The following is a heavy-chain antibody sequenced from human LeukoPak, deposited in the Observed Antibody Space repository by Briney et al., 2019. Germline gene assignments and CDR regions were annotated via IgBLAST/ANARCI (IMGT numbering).Heavy chain of an antibody. CDR1: GFPFSSYW. V-gene: IGHV3-74*01. Sequence: GGSLRLSCAASGFPFSSYWMHWVRQVPGKGLLWVSRINSDESATIYADSVRGRFTISRDNAKNTLYLQMSGLRVEDTAVYHCASDSPYYGMDVWGQGTTVTVSS. CDR3: ASDSPYYGMDV. J-gene: IGHJ6*02. CDR2: INSDESAT.